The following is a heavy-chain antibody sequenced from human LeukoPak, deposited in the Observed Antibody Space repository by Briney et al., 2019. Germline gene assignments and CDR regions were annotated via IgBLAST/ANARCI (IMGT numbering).Heavy chain of an antibody. J-gene: IGHJ4*02. CDR3: ARDSDYVPRDY. D-gene: IGHD5-12*01. CDR2: ISSSSSYI. V-gene: IGHV3-21*01. CDR1: GFTFSSYS. Sequence: GGSLRPSCAASGFTFSSYSMNWVRQAPGKGLEWVSSISSSSSYIYYADSVKGRFTISRDNAKNSLYLQMNSLRAEDTAVYYCARDSDYVPRDYWGQGTLVTVSS.